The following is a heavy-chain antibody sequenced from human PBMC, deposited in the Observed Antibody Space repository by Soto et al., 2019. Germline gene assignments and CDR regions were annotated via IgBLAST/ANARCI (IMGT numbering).Heavy chain of an antibody. J-gene: IGHJ5*02. CDR2: IYHSGST. V-gene: IGHV4-4*02. Sequence: PSETLSLTCAVSGGSISSSNWWSWVRQPPGKGLEWIGEIYHSGSTNYNPSLKSRVTISVDKSKNQFSLKLSSVTAADTAVYYCARAMTTVTLRFDPWGQGXLVTVSS. CDR3: ARAMTTVTLRFDP. CDR1: GGSISSSNW. D-gene: IGHD4-4*01.